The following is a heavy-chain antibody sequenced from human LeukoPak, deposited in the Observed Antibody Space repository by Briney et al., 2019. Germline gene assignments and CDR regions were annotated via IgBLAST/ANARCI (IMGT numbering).Heavy chain of an antibody. CDR2: IYYSGST. CDR3: AEGALASSWSP. Sequence: ASETLSLTCTVSGGSISSSSYYWGWIRQPPGKGLEWIGSIYYSGSTYYNPSLKSRVTISVDTSKNQFSLKLSSVTAAVTAVYYCAEGALASSWSPWGQGTLVTVSS. D-gene: IGHD6-13*01. V-gene: IGHV4-39*01. CDR1: GGSISSSSYY. J-gene: IGHJ5*02.